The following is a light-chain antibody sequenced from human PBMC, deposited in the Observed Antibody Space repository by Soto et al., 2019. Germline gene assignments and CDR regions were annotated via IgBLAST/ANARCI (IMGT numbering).Light chain of an antibody. Sequence: QSVLTQPASVSGSPGQSITISCTGTSSDIGAFNFVSWYQHHPGKAPQLVISEVSDRPSGVSNRFSGSKSGSTAYLTISGLRTEDEAHYYCSSYTRRTSLIFGGGTKVTVL. J-gene: IGLJ2*01. CDR1: SSDIGAFNF. CDR3: SSYTRRTSLI. V-gene: IGLV2-14*01. CDR2: EVS.